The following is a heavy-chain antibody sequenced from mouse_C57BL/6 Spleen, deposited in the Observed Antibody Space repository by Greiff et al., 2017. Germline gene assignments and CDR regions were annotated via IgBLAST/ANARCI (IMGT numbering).Heavy chain of an antibody. D-gene: IGHD1-1*01. CDR2: IDPSDSYT. V-gene: IGHV1-69*01. Sequence: QVQLQQPGAELVMPGASVKLSCKASGYTFTSYWMHWVKQRPGQGLEWIGEIDPSDSYTNYNQKFKGKSTLTVDKSSSTAYMQLSSLTSEDSAVYYGARNTYDGSSYYAMDYWGQGTSVTVSS. J-gene: IGHJ4*01. CDR3: ARNTYDGSSYYAMDY. CDR1: GYTFTSYW.